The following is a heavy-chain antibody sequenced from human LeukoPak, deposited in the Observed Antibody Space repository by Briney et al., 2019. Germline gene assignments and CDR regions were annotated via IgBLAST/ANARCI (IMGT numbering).Heavy chain of an antibody. CDR1: GFTFSRFR. V-gene: IGHV3-7*03. Sequence: GESLRLSCAASGFTFSRFRMSWVRQPPGKGLEWAANINQDGSEIYYVDSVKGRFTVSTDNAKNSLYLQMNSLRAEDTALYYCGKDRTVSSNGIDVWGQGTTVIVSS. J-gene: IGHJ6*02. D-gene: IGHD4-11*01. CDR2: INQDGSEI. CDR3: GKDRTVSSNGIDV.